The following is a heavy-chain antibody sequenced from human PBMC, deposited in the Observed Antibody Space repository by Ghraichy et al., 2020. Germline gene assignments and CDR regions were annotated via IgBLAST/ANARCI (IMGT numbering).Heavy chain of an antibody. D-gene: IGHD2-2*02. J-gene: IGHJ3*02. Sequence: GGSLRLSCAASGFIFTTYEMNWVRQAPGKGLEWVSYISGSGGTIDYADSVKGRFTISRDNAKNSLYLQMNSLRADDTAVYYCARDEYYSRTSCHSPDAFDMWGQGTMVTVSS. CDR1: GFIFTTYE. V-gene: IGHV3-48*03. CDR3: ARDEYYSRTSCHSPDAFDM. CDR2: ISGSGGTI.